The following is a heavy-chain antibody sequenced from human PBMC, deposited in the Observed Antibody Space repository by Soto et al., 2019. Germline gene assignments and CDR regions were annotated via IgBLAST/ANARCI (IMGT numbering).Heavy chain of an antibody. CDR3: AKDINPTMPLGMDV. D-gene: IGHD2-2*01. CDR2: ISGSGGST. Sequence: GGSLRLSCAASGVTFSSYAMSWVRQAPGKGLEWVSAISGSGGSTYYADSVKGRFTISRDNSKNTLYLQMNSLRAEDTAVYYCAKDINPTMPLGMDVWGQGTTVTVSS. V-gene: IGHV3-23*01. CDR1: GVTFSSYA. J-gene: IGHJ6*02.